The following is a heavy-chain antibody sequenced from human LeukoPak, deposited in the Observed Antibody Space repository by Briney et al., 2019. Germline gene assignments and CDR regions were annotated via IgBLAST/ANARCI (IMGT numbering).Heavy chain of an antibody. V-gene: IGHV1-2*02. CDR2: INPNSGGT. D-gene: IGHD2-2*01. CDR3: AGAKRYCGSTTCYHDDAFDI. Sequence: ASVKVSCKASGYTFTGYYMHWVRQAPGQGLEWTGWINPNSGGTNYAQKFQGRVTLTRDTSISTAYMELSRLRSDDTAVYYCAGAKRYCGSTTCYHDDAFDIWGQGTMVTVSS. J-gene: IGHJ3*02. CDR1: GYTFTGYY.